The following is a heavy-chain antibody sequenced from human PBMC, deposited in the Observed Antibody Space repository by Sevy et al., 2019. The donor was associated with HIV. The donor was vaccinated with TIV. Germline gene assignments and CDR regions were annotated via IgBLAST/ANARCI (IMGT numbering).Heavy chain of an antibody. J-gene: IGHJ3*02. D-gene: IGHD3-3*01. V-gene: IGHV5-51*01. Sequence: GESLKISCKGSGYSFTSYWIGWVRQMPGKGLEWMGIIYPGDSDTRYSPSFQGQVTISADKSISTAYLQWSSLKASDTAMYYCARPYDFWSGYPNHDAFDIWGQGTMVTVSS. CDR2: IYPGDSDT. CDR3: ARPYDFWSGYPNHDAFDI. CDR1: GYSFTSYW.